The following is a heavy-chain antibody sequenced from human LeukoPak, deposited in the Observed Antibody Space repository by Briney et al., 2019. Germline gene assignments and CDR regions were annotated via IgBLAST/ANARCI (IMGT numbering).Heavy chain of an antibody. J-gene: IGHJ3*01. CDR2: ISGSGVRT. D-gene: IGHD1-26*01. V-gene: IGHV3-23*01. CDR1: GFTFSSYG. Sequence: GGSLRLSCAASGFTFSSYGMTWVRQAPGKGLEWVSGISGSGVRTDYADSVKGRFTFSRDNAKNTLYLQMNSLGVEDTAVYYCAKGSREWELLDAFDFWGQGTMVTVSS. CDR3: AKGSREWELLDAFDF.